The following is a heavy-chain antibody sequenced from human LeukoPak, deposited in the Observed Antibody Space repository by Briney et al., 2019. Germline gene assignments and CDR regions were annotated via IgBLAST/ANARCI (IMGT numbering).Heavy chain of an antibody. D-gene: IGHD6-25*01. CDR3: SRDPSNTSGWRAWGDY. J-gene: IGHJ4*02. CDR1: GYPFTKFA. Sequence: GASVKVSCKASGYPFTKFAINWVRQAPGQGLEWMGWISTYNGDTEYALKFQGRVTMTTDTSTTTAYLELRSLRSDDTAVYYCSRDPSNTSGWRAWGDYWGQGTLVTVSS. CDR2: ISTYNGDT. V-gene: IGHV1-18*01.